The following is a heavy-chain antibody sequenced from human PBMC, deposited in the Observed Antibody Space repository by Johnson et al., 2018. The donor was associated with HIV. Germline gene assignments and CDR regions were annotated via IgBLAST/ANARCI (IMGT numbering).Heavy chain of an antibody. D-gene: IGHD6-13*01. J-gene: IGHJ3*02. CDR3: ARDGGYSSSWYKYAFDI. CDR1: GFTFSSYA. Sequence: QMLLVESGGGVVQPGGSLRLSCAASGFTFSSYAIHWVRQAPGKGLEWVAVISYDGSNKYYADSVKGRFTISRDNSKNTLYLQMNSLRAEDTAVYYCARDGGYSSSWYKYAFDIWGQGTMVTVSS. CDR2: ISYDGSNK. V-gene: IGHV3-30*04.